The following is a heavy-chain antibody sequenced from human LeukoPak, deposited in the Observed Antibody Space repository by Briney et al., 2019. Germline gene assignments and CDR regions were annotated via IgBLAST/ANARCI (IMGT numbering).Heavy chain of an antibody. D-gene: IGHD1-26*01. CDR1: GGSFSGYY. CDR2: INHSGST. J-gene: IGHJ5*02. Sequence: SETLSLTCAVYGGSFSGYYWSWIRQPPGKGLEWIGEINHSGSTNYNPSLKSRVTISVDTSKNQLSLKLTSVTAADTAVYSCARHHLGGAPWFDPWGQGTLVTVSS. V-gene: IGHV4-34*01. CDR3: ARHHLGGAPWFDP.